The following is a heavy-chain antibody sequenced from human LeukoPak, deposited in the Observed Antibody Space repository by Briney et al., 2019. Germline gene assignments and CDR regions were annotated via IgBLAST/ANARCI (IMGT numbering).Heavy chain of an antibody. CDR2: IYSGGST. CDR3: AREWYGDYAVFDY. D-gene: IGHD4-17*01. CDR1: VFTVSSNY. V-gene: IGHV3-66*01. Sequence: PGVSLRLSCAASVFTVSSNYMSGVRQAPGKGLEWGSVIYSGGSTYYAGSGKGRFTISRDNSKNTLYLQMNSLRAEDTAVYYWAREWYGDYAVFDYWGQGTLVTVSS. J-gene: IGHJ4*02.